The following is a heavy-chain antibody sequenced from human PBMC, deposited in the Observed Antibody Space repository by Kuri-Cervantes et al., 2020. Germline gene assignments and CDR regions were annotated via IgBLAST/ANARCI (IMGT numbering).Heavy chain of an antibody. J-gene: IGHJ4*02. CDR2: IIPIFGTA. CDR1: VGTFSSYA. D-gene: IGHD4-11*01. CDR3: ARVHVMTTVTPYFDY. V-gene: IGHV1-69*05. Sequence: SVKVSCKASVGTFSSYAISWVRQAPGQGLEWMGGIIPIFGTANYAQKFQGRVTITTDESTSTAYMELSSLRSEDTAVYYCARVHVMTTVTPYFDYWGQGTLVTVSS.